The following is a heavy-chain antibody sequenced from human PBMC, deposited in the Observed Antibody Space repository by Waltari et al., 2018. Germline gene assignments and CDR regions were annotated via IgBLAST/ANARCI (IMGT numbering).Heavy chain of an antibody. CDR3: AKTGTTGAYYYYYGMDV. CDR1: GFTFDDYT. Sequence: EVQLVESGGVVVQPGGSLRLSCAASGFTFDDYTMHLVRQSPGKGLECVSLISWDGGSTYYADSVKGRFTISRDNSKNSLYLQMNSLRTEDTALYYCAKTGTTGAYYYYYGMDVWGQGTTVTVSS. CDR2: ISWDGGST. D-gene: IGHD1-1*01. J-gene: IGHJ6*02. V-gene: IGHV3-43*01.